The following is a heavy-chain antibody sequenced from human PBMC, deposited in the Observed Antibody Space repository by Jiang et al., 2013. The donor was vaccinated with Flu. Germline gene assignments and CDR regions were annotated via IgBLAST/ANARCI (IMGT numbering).Heavy chain of an antibody. CDR3: ARAGSDSSGYASY. CDR2: IWYDGSNK. V-gene: IGHV3-33*01. CDR1: GFTFSSYG. D-gene: IGHD3-22*01. J-gene: IGHJ4*02. Sequence: LLESGGGVVQPGRSLRLSCAASGFTFSSYGMHWVRQAPGKGLEWVAVIWYDGSNKYYADSVKGRFTISRDNSKNTLYLQMNSLRAEDTAVYYCARAGSDSSGYASYWGQGILVTVSS.